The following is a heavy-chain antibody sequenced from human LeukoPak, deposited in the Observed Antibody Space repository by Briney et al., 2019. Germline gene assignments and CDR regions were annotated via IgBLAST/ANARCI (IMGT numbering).Heavy chain of an antibody. Sequence: GGSLRLSCAASGFTFYTSAMTWVRQAPGKGLEWVSTISGFGGSTFYADSVKGRFTISRDNAKNSLYLQMTSLRAEDTAVYYCVREQARAGSFDYWGQGTLVTVSS. V-gene: IGHV3-23*01. CDR1: GFTFYTSA. CDR3: VREQARAGSFDY. J-gene: IGHJ4*02. D-gene: IGHD6-19*01. CDR2: ISGFGGST.